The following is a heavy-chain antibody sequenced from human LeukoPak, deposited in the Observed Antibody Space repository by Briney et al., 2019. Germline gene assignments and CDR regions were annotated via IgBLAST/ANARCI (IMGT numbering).Heavy chain of an antibody. CDR1: GGSFSFYY. J-gene: IGHJ5*02. Sequence: PSETLSLTCGVSGGSFSFYYWSWIRQPPGKGLEWIGEISQSGSTNYNPSLKSRVNISLDTSENQFSLKLSTVTAADTAVYYCARDRVTMVRGDFDPWGQGTLVTVSS. V-gene: IGHV4-34*01. D-gene: IGHD3-10*01. CDR3: ARDRVTMVRGDFDP. CDR2: ISQSGST.